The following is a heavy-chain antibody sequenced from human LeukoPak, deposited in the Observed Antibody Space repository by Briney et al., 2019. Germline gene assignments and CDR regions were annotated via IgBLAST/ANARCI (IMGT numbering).Heavy chain of an antibody. CDR1: GGTFSSYA. CDR3: AASTFSLRRWLLYEPFDP. D-gene: IGHD3-9*01. V-gene: IGHV1-46*01. Sequence: ASVKVSCKASGGTFSSYAISWVRQAPGQGLEWMGIINPSGGSTSYAQKFQGRVTMTRDMSTSTVYMELSSLRSEDTAVYYCAASTFSLRRWLLYEPFDPWGQGTLVTVSS. J-gene: IGHJ5*02. CDR2: INPSGGST.